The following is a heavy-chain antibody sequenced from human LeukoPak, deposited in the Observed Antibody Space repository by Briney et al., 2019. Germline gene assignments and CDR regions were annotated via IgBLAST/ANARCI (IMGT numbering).Heavy chain of an antibody. CDR1: GFTFSYYA. J-gene: IGHJ4*02. CDR2: VSYDGNDG. D-gene: IGHD1-1*01. V-gene: IGHV3-30*18. Sequence: GGSLRLSCIGAGFTFSYYAIYWVRQAPGKGLEWVAVVSYDGNDGYYADSVKGRFGISRDNSQNTVTLQMNNLRVDDTAIYYCAKLAWNDGSYYFDYWGQGTLVTVSS. CDR3: AKLAWNDGSYYFDY.